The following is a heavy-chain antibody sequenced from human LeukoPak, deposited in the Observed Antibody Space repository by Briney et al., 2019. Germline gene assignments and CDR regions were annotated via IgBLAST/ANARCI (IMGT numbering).Heavy chain of an antibody. Sequence: SETLSLSCTVSGGSISNYYWSWIRQSPGRGLEWIGYISYSGNTNYNPSLKSRVAISVDTSKNQFSLKLSSVTAADTAVYYCARDRLPYDAFDIWGQGTMVTVSS. V-gene: IGHV4-59*01. J-gene: IGHJ3*02. D-gene: IGHD2-15*01. CDR3: ARDRLPYDAFDI. CDR2: ISYSGNT. CDR1: GGSISNYY.